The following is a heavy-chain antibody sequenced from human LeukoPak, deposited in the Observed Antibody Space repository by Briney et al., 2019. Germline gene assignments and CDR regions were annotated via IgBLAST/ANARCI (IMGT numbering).Heavy chain of an antibody. CDR2: ISTISSTI. V-gene: IGHV3-48*02. Sequence: GGSLRLSCAASGFTFSSYSMNWVRQAPGKGLEWISYISTISSTIMYADSVKGRSTISSDNAKNSLYLQMNSLRDEDTAVYYCARQGNNWFDPWGQGTLVTVSS. CDR1: GFTFSSYS. J-gene: IGHJ5*02. CDR3: ARQGNNWFDP.